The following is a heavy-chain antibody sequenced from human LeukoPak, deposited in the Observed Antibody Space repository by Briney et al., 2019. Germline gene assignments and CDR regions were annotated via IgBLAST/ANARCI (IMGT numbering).Heavy chain of an antibody. CDR1: GDSVSSNSAA. CDR2: TYYRSKWYN. Sequence: SQTLSLTCAISGDSVSSNSAAWNWIRQSPSRGLEWLGRTYYRSKWYNDYAVSVKSRITINPDTSKNQFSLQLSSVTAADTAVYYCARGPFYYYGSGSYYYYGMDVWGQGTTVTVSS. J-gene: IGHJ6*02. D-gene: IGHD3-10*01. V-gene: IGHV6-1*01. CDR3: ARGPFYYYGSGSYYYYGMDV.